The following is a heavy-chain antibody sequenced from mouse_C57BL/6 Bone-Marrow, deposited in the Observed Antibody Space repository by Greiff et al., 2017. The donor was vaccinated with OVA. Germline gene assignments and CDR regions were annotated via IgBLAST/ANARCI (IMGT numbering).Heavy chain of an antibody. Sequence: QVQLQQPGAELVRPGSSVKLSCKASGYTFTSYWMHWVKQRPIQGLEWIGNIDPSDSETHYNQKFKDKATLTVDKSSSTAYMQLSSLTSEDSAVYYCARSGSNDPHYFDYWGQGTTLTVSS. V-gene: IGHV1-52*01. CDR3: ARSGSNDPHYFDY. D-gene: IGHD2-12*01. CDR1: GYTFTSYW. CDR2: IDPSDSET. J-gene: IGHJ2*01.